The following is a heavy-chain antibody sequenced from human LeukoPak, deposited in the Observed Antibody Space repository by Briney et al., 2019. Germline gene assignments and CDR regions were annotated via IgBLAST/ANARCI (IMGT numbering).Heavy chain of an antibody. CDR3: ARFFGGSYYYIDY. Sequence: GESLKISCKGSGYSFTSYWIGWVRQMPGKALEWMGIIYPGESDTRYSPSFQGQVTISADKSIRTAYLQWSSLKASDTAMYYCARFFGGSYYYIDYWGQGTLVTVSS. J-gene: IGHJ4*02. CDR1: GYSFTSYW. CDR2: IYPGESDT. D-gene: IGHD1-26*01. V-gene: IGHV5-51*01.